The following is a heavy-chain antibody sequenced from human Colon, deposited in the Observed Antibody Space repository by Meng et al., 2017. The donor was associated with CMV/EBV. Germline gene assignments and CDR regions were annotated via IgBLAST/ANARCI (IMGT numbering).Heavy chain of an antibody. V-gene: IGHV3-20*04. CDR3: ARDRDFWSGQHGEFEH. CDR2: IGWNGNTK. J-gene: IGHJ4*02. Sequence: GESLKISCRGSGFTFGDYGMSWVRQVPGKGLEWVSGIGWNGNTKGYADSVRGRFIISRDDAQNSLYLNMSSLTVDDTALYYCARDRDFWSGQHGEFEHWGQGTLVTVSS. CDR1: GFTFGDYG. D-gene: IGHD3-3*01.